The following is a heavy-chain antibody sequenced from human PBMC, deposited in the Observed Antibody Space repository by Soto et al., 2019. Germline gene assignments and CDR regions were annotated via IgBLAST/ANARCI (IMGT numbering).Heavy chain of an antibody. CDR3: GRGRSGQIVVFY. V-gene: IGHV1-2*02. D-gene: IGHD1-26*01. CDR1: GYTFSGHY. J-gene: IGHJ4*02. Sequence: SVEVSCKASGYTFSGHYIHWVRQAPEQGPEWMGEIGPESGATRYAQRFQGRVTMTRDMSITTVYMELNNLSPDDTAVYYCGRGRSGQIVVFYWGQGTPVTVSS. CDR2: IGPESGAT.